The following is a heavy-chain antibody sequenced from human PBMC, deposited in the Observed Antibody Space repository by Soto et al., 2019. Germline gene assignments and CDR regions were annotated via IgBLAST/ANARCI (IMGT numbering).Heavy chain of an antibody. J-gene: IGHJ4*03. CDR3: VRDVDGSGSYYTDF. D-gene: IGHD3-10*01. CDR2: ISAYKTNI. Sequence: QVQLVQSGAEVKKPGASVKVSCKASGYTFPNYGITWVRQAPGQGLEWMGWISAYKTNIKYTQKFQGRVTLTTDTSTSKAYMELRSLRSDDTAIYYCVRDVDGSGSYYTDFLSHGTLVTDSS. CDR1: GYTFPNYG. V-gene: IGHV1-18*01.